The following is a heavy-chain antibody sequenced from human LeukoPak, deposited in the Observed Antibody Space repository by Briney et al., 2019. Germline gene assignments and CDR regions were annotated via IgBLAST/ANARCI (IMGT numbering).Heavy chain of an antibody. CDR1: GYTFTSYD. CDR2: MNPNSGNT. V-gene: IGHV1-8*01. CDR3: ARGWGYCSSTSCYTGDLHFDY. J-gene: IGHJ4*02. Sequence: ASVKVSCKASGYTFTSYDINWVRQATGQGLEWMGWMNPNSGNTGYAQKFQGRVTMTRNTSISTAYMELSSLRSEDTAVYYCARGWGYCSSTSCYTGDLHFDYWGQGTLVTVSS. D-gene: IGHD2-2*02.